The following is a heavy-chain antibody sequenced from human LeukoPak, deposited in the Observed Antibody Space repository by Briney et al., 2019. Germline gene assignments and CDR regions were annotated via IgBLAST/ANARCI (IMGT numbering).Heavy chain of an antibody. V-gene: IGHV1-2*02. CDR3: ARDVDIVVVPAAINWFDP. J-gene: IGHJ5*02. Sequence: ASVQVSCKASGYTFTAYYIHWVRQAPGQGLEWMGWINPNTGGTNYAQKFQGRVTITRDTSINTAYMDLTRLTSDDTAVYYCARDVDIVVVPAAINWFDPWGQGTLVTVSS. CDR2: INPNTGGT. CDR1: GYTFTAYY. D-gene: IGHD2-2*03.